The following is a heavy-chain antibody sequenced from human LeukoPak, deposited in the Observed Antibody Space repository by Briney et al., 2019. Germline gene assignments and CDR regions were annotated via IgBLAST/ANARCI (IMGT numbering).Heavy chain of an antibody. CDR1: GFTFSSYA. Sequence: GGSLRLSCAASGFTFSSYAMSWFRQAPGKGLEWVGFIRSKAYGGTTEYAASVKGRFTVSRDDSKSIAYLQMNSLKTEDTAVYYCTTFYYYDSSGYYYWGQGTLVTVSS. CDR3: TTFYYYDSSGYYY. CDR2: IRSKAYGGTT. V-gene: IGHV3-49*03. D-gene: IGHD3-22*01. J-gene: IGHJ4*02.